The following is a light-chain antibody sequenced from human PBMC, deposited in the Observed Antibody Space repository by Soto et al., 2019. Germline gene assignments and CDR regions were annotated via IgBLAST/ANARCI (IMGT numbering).Light chain of an antibody. J-gene: IGLJ1*01. CDR3: FSHRSGDSHV. Sequence: SVLTQPAPVSGSPGQSITISCTGTSSDIGAYNYVSWYQQYPGKAPKLMIYGVTNRPSGVSNRFSGSKTGNTASLTISGLQAEDEADYYCFSHRSGDSHVFGTGTKVTVL. CDR1: SSDIGAYNY. V-gene: IGLV2-14*01. CDR2: GVT.